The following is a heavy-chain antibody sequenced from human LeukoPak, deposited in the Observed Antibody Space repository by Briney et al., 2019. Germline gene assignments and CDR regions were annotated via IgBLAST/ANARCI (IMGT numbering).Heavy chain of an antibody. Sequence: NTSETLSLTCTVSGGSISSYYWSWIRQPPGKGLEWIGYIYYSGSTNYNPSLKSRVTMLIDTSKNQFSLKLSSVTAADTAVYYCARGRYSAGDNWFDPWGQGTLVTVSS. CDR2: IYYSGST. J-gene: IGHJ5*02. CDR3: ARGRYSAGDNWFDP. D-gene: IGHD3-9*01. CDR1: GGSISSYY. V-gene: IGHV4-59*01.